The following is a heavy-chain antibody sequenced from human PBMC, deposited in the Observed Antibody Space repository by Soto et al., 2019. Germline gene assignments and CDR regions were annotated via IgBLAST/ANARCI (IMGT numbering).Heavy chain of an antibody. CDR3: VRGDREDIAVVVGARPGEYGMDV. Sequence: QVQLVESGGGVVQPGRSLRLSCAASGFTFSNYAMHWVRQAPGKGQEWVTVISYSGSNKAYVDSVKGRFTISRDNSKNTLYLQMNSLRAEDPAVYYCVRGDREDIAVVVGARPGEYGMDVWGYGTTVTVSS. D-gene: IGHD2-15*01. CDR2: ISYSGSNK. CDR1: GFTFSNYA. J-gene: IGHJ6*04. V-gene: IGHV3-30-3*01.